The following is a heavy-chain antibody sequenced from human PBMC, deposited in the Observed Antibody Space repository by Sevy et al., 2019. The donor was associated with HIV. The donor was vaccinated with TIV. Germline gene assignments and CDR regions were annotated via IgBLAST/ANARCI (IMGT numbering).Heavy chain of an antibody. D-gene: IGHD3-10*01. V-gene: IGHV3-48*01. Sequence: GGSLRLSCAASGLTFSTYSMNWVRQAPGKGLEWVSHISSSSSTIYYADSVKGRFTISRDNAKNSLYLQMNSLRAEDTAVYYCASPLPFYYGSGSEEFDYWGRGTLVTVSS. CDR3: ASPLPFYYGSGSEEFDY. CDR2: ISSSSSTI. CDR1: GLTFSTYS. J-gene: IGHJ4*02.